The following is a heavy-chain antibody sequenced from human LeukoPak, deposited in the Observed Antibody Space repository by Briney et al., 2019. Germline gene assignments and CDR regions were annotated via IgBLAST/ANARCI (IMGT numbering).Heavy chain of an antibody. V-gene: IGHV3-7*01. CDR2: IQQDGTEK. CDR3: ARRSAAKDAFDI. CDR1: GFTFTTYW. J-gene: IGHJ3*02. Sequence: GGSLRLSCAASGFTFTTYWMSWVRQAPGKGLEWVANIQQDGTEKYYVDSVKGRFTISRDNAKTSLYLQMNSLRVEDTAVYYCARRSAAKDAFDIWGQGTMVTVSS. D-gene: IGHD6-25*01.